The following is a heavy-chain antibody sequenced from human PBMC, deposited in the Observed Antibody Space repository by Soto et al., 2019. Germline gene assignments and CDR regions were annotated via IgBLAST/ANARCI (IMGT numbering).Heavy chain of an antibody. V-gene: IGHV3-20*04. CDR2: INWNGGST. Sequence: GGSLRLSCAASGFTFDDYGMSWVRQAPGKGLEWVSGINWNGGSTGYADSVKGRFTISRDNAKNSLYLQMNSLRAEDTAVYYCARDLGSSWYPEYFQHWGQGTLVTVDS. J-gene: IGHJ1*01. CDR3: ARDLGSSWYPEYFQH. D-gene: IGHD6-13*01. CDR1: GFTFDDYG.